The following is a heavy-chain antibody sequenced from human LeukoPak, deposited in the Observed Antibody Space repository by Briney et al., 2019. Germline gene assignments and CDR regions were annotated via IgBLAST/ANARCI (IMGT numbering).Heavy chain of an antibody. Sequence: ASVNVSCKASGYTFTSNYMHWVRQAPGQGLERMGIINPSGGSTSYAQKFQGRVTMTRDTSTSTVYMELSSLRSEDTAVYYCATLPEDYGGILRPEWGQGTLVTVSS. D-gene: IGHD4-23*01. J-gene: IGHJ4*02. CDR3: ATLPEDYGGILRPE. CDR2: INPSGGST. CDR1: GYTFTSNY. V-gene: IGHV1-46*01.